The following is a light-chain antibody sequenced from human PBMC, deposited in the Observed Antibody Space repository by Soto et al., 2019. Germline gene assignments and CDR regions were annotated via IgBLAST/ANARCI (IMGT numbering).Light chain of an antibody. Sequence: EIVLTQSPATLSLSPGERATLSCRASRSFASSYLAWYQHKPGQAPRLLIYAASSRATGIPDRCIGSGSGTDFTLTISRREPDDSAVYYCHHYDSSPPYTFGQGTKLEIK. V-gene: IGKV3-20*01. CDR1: RSFASSY. CDR2: AAS. J-gene: IGKJ2*01. CDR3: HHYDSSPPYT.